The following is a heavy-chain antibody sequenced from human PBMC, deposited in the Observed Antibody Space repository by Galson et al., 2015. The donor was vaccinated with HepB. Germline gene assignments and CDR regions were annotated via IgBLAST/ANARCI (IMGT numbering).Heavy chain of an antibody. V-gene: IGHV3-74*01. Sequence: SLRLSCAASGFTFSSYWMHWVRQAPGKGLVWVSRINSDGSSTSYAGSVKGRFTISRDNAKNTLYLQMNSLRAEDTAVYYCARLYDYVWGSYSDYWGQGTLVTVSS. J-gene: IGHJ4*02. D-gene: IGHD3-16*01. CDR1: GFTFSSYW. CDR3: ARLYDYVWGSYSDY. CDR2: INSDGSST.